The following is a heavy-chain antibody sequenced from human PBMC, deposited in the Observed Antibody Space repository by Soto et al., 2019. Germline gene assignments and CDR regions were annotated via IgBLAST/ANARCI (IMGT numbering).Heavy chain of an antibody. CDR2: ISSSSSYI. J-gene: IGHJ6*02. V-gene: IGHV3-21*01. CDR1: GFTFSSYS. CDR3: ARGYSSSPSREFRMDV. D-gene: IGHD6-13*01. Sequence: GGSLRLSCAASGFTFSSYSMNWVRQAPGKGLEWVSSISSSSSYIYYADSVKGRFTISRDNAKNSLYLQMNSLRAEDTAVYYCARGYSSSPSREFRMDVWGQGTTVTVSS.